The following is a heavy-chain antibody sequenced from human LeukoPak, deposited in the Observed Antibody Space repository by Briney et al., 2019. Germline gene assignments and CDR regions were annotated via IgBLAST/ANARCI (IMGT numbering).Heavy chain of an antibody. CDR3: ARGFRSIAAADTYNWFDP. Sequence: ASVKVSCKASGYTFTSYGISWVRQAPGQGLEWMGWISAYNGNTNYAQKLQGRVTMTTDTSTSTACIELRSLRSDDTAVYYCARGFRSIAAADTYNWFDPWGQGTLVTVSS. J-gene: IGHJ5*02. V-gene: IGHV1-18*01. CDR1: GYTFTSYG. CDR2: ISAYNGNT. D-gene: IGHD6-13*01.